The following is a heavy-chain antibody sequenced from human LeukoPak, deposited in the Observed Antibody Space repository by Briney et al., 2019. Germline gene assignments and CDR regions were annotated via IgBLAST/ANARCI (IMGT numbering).Heavy chain of an antibody. J-gene: IGHJ3*02. Sequence: PSETLSLTCAVSGGSISSGGYSWSWIRQPPGKGLEWIGYIYHSGSTYYNPSLKSRVTISVDRSKNQFSLKLSSVTAADTAVYYCARAGFGYDSIAFDIWGQGTMVTVSS. CDR3: ARAGFGYDSIAFDI. V-gene: IGHV4-30-2*01. CDR1: GGSISSGGYS. D-gene: IGHD3-22*01. CDR2: IYHSGST.